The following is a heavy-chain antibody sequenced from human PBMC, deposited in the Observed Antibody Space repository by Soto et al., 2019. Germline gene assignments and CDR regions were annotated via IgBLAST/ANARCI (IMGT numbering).Heavy chain of an antibody. CDR3: ARCYSGTVGDY. CDR2: IYSGGST. CDR1: GFTVSSNY. Sequence: EVQLVESGGGLVQPGGSLRLSCAASGFTVSSNYMSWVRQAPGKGLEWVSVIYSGGSTYYADSVKGRFTISRHNSKNTLYLQMNSLRAEDTAVYYCARCYSGTVGDYWGQGTLVTVST. V-gene: IGHV3-53*04. D-gene: IGHD1-1*01. J-gene: IGHJ4*02.